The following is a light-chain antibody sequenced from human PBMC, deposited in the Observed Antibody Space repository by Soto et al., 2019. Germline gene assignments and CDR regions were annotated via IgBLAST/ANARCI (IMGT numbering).Light chain of an antibody. CDR1: SSDVGGYNY. V-gene: IGLV2-14*03. CDR2: DVR. Sequence: QSALTQPASVSGSPGQSITISCTGTSSDVGGYNYVSWYQHHPGKAPKLMIYDVRNRPSGVSNRFAGSKAGNTASLIISGLQAEDEADYYGSAYTSSSTRSTYVFGTGTKVTVL. CDR3: SAYTSSSTRSTYV. J-gene: IGLJ1*01.